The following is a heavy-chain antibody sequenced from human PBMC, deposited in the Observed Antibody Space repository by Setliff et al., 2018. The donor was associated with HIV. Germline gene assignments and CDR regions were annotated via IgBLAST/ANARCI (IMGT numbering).Heavy chain of an antibody. CDR3: ARGALLAVFDFDY. J-gene: IGHJ4*01. CDR1: GYTFTTYS. D-gene: IGHD3-10*01. V-gene: IGHV1-3*01. Sequence: VASVKVSCKASGYTFTTYSLHWVRQAPGQSLEWMGWINVGKGDAKYSQDLQGRITITRDTSANTAYMELSSLRSDDTAVYFCARGALLAVFDFDYWGHGTLVTVSS. CDR2: INVGKGDA.